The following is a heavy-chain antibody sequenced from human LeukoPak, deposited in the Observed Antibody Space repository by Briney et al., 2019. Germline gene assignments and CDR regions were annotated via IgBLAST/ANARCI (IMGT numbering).Heavy chain of an antibody. V-gene: IGHV3-23*01. CDR1: GFPFCTFP. CDR2: LSGDGSDT. CDR3: TKGGHGDY. D-gene: IGHD2-21*02. J-gene: IGHJ4*02. Sequence: GGSLRLSCQASGFPFCTFPMSWVRQAPGKGLEWVSTLSGDGSDTYYADSVKGRFTISRDTSKNTLFLQMNSLRADDTAIYYCTKGGHGDYWGQGTMVTVSS.